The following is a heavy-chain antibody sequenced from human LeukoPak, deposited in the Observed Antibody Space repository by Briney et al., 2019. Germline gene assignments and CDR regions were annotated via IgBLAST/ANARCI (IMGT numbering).Heavy chain of an antibody. CDR3: ARHLWPADYFDY. J-gene: IGHJ4*02. CDR1: GFTFSSYA. Sequence: GGSLRLSCAASGFTFSSYAMHWVRQAPGKGLEWVAVISYDGSNKYYADSVKGRFTISRDNSKNTLYLQMNSLRAEDTAVYYCARHLWPADYFDYWGQGTLVTVSS. D-gene: IGHD3-10*01. V-gene: IGHV3-30-3*01. CDR2: ISYDGSNK.